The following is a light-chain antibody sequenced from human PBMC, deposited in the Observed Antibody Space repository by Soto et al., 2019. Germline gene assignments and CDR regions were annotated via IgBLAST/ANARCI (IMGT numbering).Light chain of an antibody. J-gene: IGLJ1*01. CDR3: CSYAGSTTLYV. CDR1: ISDVGSYNL. Sequence: QCSFTQPASVSGSRGQSITISCTGTISDVGSYNLVSWYQQHPGKAPKVIICEGSKRPSGVSNRLSGSKSGNTASLTISGLQAEDEADYYCCSYAGSTTLYVFGTGTKVTVL. CDR2: EGS. V-gene: IGLV2-23*01.